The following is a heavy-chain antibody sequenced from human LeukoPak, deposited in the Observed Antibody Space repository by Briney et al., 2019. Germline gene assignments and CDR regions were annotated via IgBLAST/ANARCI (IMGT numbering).Heavy chain of an antibody. CDR1: GGSISSSSYY. D-gene: IGHD6-19*01. CDR2: IYYSGST. J-gene: IGHJ4*02. Sequence: PSETLSLTCTVSGGSISSSSYYWGWIRQPPGKGLEWIGSIYYSGSTYYNPSLKSRVTISVDTSKNQFSLKLSSVTAADTAVYYCARGKVSGWYPYYFDYWGQGTLVTVSS. V-gene: IGHV4-39*01. CDR3: ARGKVSGWYPYYFDY.